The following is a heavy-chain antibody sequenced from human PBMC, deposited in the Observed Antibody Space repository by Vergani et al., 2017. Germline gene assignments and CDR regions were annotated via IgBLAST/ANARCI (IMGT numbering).Heavy chain of an antibody. CDR2: IYYSGST. D-gene: IGHD2-15*01. J-gene: IGHJ5*02. Sequence: QVQLQESGPGLVKPSETLSLTCTVSNDSVSNTFYYWGWIRQTPGKGLEWIGSIYYSGSTYYNPSLESRVTMSVDTSKSQFSLKLSSVTAADTAVYCCTRHWAVFAAINWFDPLGQGTMVTVSS. V-gene: IGHV4-39*01. CDR3: TRHWAVFAAINWFDP. CDR1: NDSVSNTFYY.